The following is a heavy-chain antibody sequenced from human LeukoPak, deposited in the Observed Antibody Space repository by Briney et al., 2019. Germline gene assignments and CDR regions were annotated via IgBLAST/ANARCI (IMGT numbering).Heavy chain of an antibody. V-gene: IGHV4-59*08. D-gene: IGHD5-24*01. CDR3: ASLEMATGDFDY. CDR2: ISYSEST. Sequence: PSETLSLTCTVSGGSVSSYFWSWIRQPPGKGLEWIGYISYSESTNYNPSLKSRVTISLDTSKNQFSLKLSSVTAADTAVYYCASLEMATGDFDYWGQGTLVTVSS. CDR1: GGSVSSYF. J-gene: IGHJ4*02.